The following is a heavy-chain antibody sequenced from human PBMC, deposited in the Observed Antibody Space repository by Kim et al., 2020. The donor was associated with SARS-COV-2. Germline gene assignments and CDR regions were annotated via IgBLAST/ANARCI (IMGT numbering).Heavy chain of an antibody. D-gene: IGHD3-10*01. J-gene: IGHJ4*02. V-gene: IGHV4-59*08. CDR2: IYYSGST. CDR3: ARRSEMILEKLWFGELLTGYFDY. Sequence: SETLSLTCTVSGGSISSYYWSWIRQPPGKGLEWIGYIYYSGSTNYNPSLKSRVTISVDTSKNQFSLKLSSVTAADTAVYYCARRSEMILEKLWFGELLTGYFDYWGQGALVTVSS. CDR1: GGSISSYY.